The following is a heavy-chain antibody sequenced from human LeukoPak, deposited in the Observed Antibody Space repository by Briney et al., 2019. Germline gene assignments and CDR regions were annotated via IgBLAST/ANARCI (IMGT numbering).Heavy chain of an antibody. CDR1: GFTFSTYG. J-gene: IGHJ6*02. CDR2: IWHDGINK. D-gene: IGHD3-9*01. V-gene: IGHV3-33*01. CDR3: ARDRTLYYDILTAYLDV. Sequence: GGSLRLSCAASGFTFSTYGMHWVRQAPGKGLEWVAMIWHDGINKYYADSVKGRFTISRDNTKNTLYVQMSSLRAEDTAVYYCARDRTLYYDILTAYLDVWGQGTTVTVSS.